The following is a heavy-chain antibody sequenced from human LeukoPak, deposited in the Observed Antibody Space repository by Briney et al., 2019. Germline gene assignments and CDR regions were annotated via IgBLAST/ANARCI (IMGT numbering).Heavy chain of an antibody. D-gene: IGHD6-6*01. CDR3: ARDFGESPSIAARRTQAVDY. J-gene: IGHJ4*02. CDR2: ISSSSSYI. CDR1: GFTFSSYS. Sequence: GGSLRLSCAASGFTFSSYSMNWVRQAPGKGLEWVSSISSSSSYIYYADSVKGRFTISRDNAKNSLYLQMNSLRAEDTAVYYCARDFGESPSIAARRTQAVDYWGQGTLVTVSS. V-gene: IGHV3-21*01.